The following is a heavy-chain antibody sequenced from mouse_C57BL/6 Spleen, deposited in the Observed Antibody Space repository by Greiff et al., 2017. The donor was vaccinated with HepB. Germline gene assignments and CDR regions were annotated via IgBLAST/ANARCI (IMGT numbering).Heavy chain of an antibody. CDR3: ARTGSSYDY. CDR2: INPGSGGT. V-gene: IGHV1-54*01. CDR1: GYAFTNYL. J-gene: IGHJ2*01. D-gene: IGHD1-1*01. Sequence: QVQLKESGAELVRPGTSVKVSCKASGYAFTNYLIEWVKQRPGQGLEWIGVINPGSGGTKYNEKFKGKATLTADKSSSTAYMQLSSLTSEDSAVYFCARTGSSYDYWGQGTTLTVSS.